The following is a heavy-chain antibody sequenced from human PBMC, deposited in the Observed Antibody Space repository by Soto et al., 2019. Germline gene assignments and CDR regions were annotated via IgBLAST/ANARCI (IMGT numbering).Heavy chain of an antibody. V-gene: IGHV1-18*01. CDR3: AREGQAPYYYYGMVV. Sequence: QVQLVQSGAEVKKPGASVTVSCKASGYTFTNYGFSWVRQAPGQGLEWMGWISGYNGNTKYAEKFQNRVTMTTDTSTNTAHMELRSLRSDDTAVYYCAREGQAPYYYYGMVVWGQGTAVTVSS. CDR1: GYTFTNYG. CDR2: ISGYNGNT. J-gene: IGHJ6*02.